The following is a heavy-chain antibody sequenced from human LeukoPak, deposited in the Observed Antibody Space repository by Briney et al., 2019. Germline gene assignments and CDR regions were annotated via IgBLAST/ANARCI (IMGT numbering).Heavy chain of an antibody. J-gene: IGHJ6*02. Sequence: PGGSLRLSCAASGFTFSTYVMTWVRQAPGKGLEWVSAILGSGSGTYYTDSVKGRFTISRDNSKNTLYLQMNSLRAEDTAVYYCATTPGAYYYYHMDVWGQGTTVTVSS. CDR3: ATTPGAYYYYHMDV. CDR2: ILGSGSGT. D-gene: IGHD3-10*01. CDR1: GFTFSTYV. V-gene: IGHV3-23*01.